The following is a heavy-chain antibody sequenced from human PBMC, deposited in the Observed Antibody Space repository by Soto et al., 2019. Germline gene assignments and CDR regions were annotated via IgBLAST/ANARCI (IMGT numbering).Heavy chain of an antibody. D-gene: IGHD3-22*01. Sequence: SETLSLTCTVSGGSISSRSHYWGWIRQPPGKWLEWIASIYYSGSTYYNPSLKSRVTMSVDTSKNQFSLKLSSVTAADTAVYFCSRLIYDSSGYYYFDYWGQGTQVT. V-gene: IGHV4-39*01. CDR3: SRLIYDSSGYYYFDY. CDR2: IYYSGST. J-gene: IGHJ4*02. CDR1: GGSISSRSHY.